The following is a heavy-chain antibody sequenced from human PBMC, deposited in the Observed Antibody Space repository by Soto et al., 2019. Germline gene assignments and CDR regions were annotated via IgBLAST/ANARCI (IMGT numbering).Heavy chain of an antibody. CDR3: ARTKCSGGSCYSWSLDY. V-gene: IGHV4-31*03. Sequence: SETLSLTCTVSGGSITTGGYYWSWIRQLPGKGLEWIGHRYYSESTYYNPSLKSRVSISLDTSKSQFSLKLSFVTAADTAMYYCARTKCSGGSCYSWSLDYWGQGTPVTVSS. CDR2: RYYSEST. D-gene: IGHD2-15*01. CDR1: GGSITTGGYY. J-gene: IGHJ4*02.